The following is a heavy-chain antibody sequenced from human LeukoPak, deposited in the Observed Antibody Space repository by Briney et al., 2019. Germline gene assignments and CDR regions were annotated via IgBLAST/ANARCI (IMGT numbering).Heavy chain of an antibody. V-gene: IGHV4-59*01. J-gene: IGHJ4*02. CDR1: GGSTSSYY. D-gene: IGHD2-2*01. Sequence: SETLSLTCTVSGGSTSSYYWSWIRQPPGKGQERIGDICYSGSTNYNPSLKSRLTMSIGTSKNQFSLTLSSVTAADTAVYYCARWSGYALDWGQGTLVTVSS. CDR3: ARWSGYALD. CDR2: ICYSGST.